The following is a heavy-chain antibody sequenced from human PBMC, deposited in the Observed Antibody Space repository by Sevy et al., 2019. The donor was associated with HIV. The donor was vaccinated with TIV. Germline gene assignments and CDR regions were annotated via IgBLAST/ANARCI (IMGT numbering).Heavy chain of an antibody. D-gene: IGHD3-10*01. CDR2: ISWNSGSI. CDR1: GFTFDDYA. CDR3: AKESITMVRGVPERNMDV. Sequence: GGSLRLSCAASGFTFDDYAMHWVRQAPGKGLEWVSGISWNSGSIGYADSVKGRFTISRDNAKSSLYLQMNSLRAEDTALYYCAKESITMVRGVPERNMDVWGQGTTVTVSS. V-gene: IGHV3-9*01. J-gene: IGHJ6*02.